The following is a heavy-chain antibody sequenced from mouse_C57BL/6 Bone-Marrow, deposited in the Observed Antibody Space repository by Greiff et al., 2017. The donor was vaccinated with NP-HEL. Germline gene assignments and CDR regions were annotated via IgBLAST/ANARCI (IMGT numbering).Heavy chain of an antibody. Sequence: QVQLQQSGAELVKPGASVKLSCKATGYTFTGYWIEWVKQRPGHGLEWIGEILPGSGSTNYNEKFKGKATFTADTSSNTAYMQLSSLTTEDSAIYYCARWGFITTVVDYFDYWGQGTTLTVSS. CDR3: ARWGFITTVVDYFDY. V-gene: IGHV1-9*01. J-gene: IGHJ2*01. CDR2: ILPGSGST. CDR1: GYTFTGYW. D-gene: IGHD1-1*01.